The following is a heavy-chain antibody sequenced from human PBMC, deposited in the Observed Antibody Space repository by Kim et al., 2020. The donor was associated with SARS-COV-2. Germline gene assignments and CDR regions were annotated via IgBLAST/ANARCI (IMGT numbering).Heavy chain of an antibody. CDR2: ISSSGSTI. Sequence: GGSLRLSCAASGFTFSSYEMNWVRQAPGKGLEWVSYISSSGSTIYYADSVKGRFTISRDNAKNSLYLQMNSLRAEDTAVYYCARLNCGGDCYQHYYYYGMDVWGQGTTVTVSS. CDR1: GFTFSSYE. CDR3: ARLNCGGDCYQHYYYYGMDV. V-gene: IGHV3-48*03. J-gene: IGHJ6*02. D-gene: IGHD2-21*02.